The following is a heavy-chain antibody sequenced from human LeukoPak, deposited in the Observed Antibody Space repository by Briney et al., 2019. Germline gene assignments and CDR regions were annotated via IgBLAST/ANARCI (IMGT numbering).Heavy chain of an antibody. D-gene: IGHD3-22*01. CDR2: IRCTGSNI. Sequence: GGSLRLSCAASGFTFSSYDMSWVRQAPGKGLEWVSYIRCTGSNIYYADSVKGRFTISRDNAKNSLYLLMNSLRTEDTAVYYCAATYYYDGSGDYWGQGTLVTVSS. CDR1: GFTFSSYD. CDR3: AATYYYDGSGDY. J-gene: IGHJ4*02. V-gene: IGHV3-48*03.